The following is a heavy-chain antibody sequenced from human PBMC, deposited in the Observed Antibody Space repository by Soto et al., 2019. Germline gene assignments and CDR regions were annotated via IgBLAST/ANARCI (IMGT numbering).Heavy chain of an antibody. D-gene: IGHD2-15*01. V-gene: IGHV4-34*01. CDR3: AREGGGYCSGGSCQVDY. CDR2: INHSGST. Sequence: SETLSLTCAVYGGSFSGYYWSWIRQPPGEGLEWIGEINHSGSTNYNPSLKSRVTISVDTSKNQFSLKLSSVTAADTAVYYCAREGGGYCSGGSCQVDYWGQGTLVTVSS. J-gene: IGHJ4*02. CDR1: GGSFSGYY.